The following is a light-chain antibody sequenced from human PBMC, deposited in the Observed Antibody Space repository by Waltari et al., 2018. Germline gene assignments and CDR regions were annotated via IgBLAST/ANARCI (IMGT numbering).Light chain of an antibody. CDR1: QSVGRP. J-gene: IGKJ1*01. V-gene: IGKV3-20*01. CDR3: QHYVRLPAT. CDR2: AAS. Sequence: EIVLTQSPGTLSLSPGDRATLSCRASQSVGRPLAWYQLKPGQAPRLLIYAASTRATGIPDRFSGSGSVTDFSLTISRLEPEDFAVYFCQHYVRLPATFGQGTRVEIK.